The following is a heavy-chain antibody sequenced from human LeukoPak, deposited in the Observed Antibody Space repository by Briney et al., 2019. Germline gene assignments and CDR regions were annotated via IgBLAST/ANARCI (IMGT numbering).Heavy chain of an antibody. CDR2: ISATNGST. J-gene: IGHJ6*02. V-gene: IGHV1-18*01. Sequence: GGSLRLSCAASGFTFTSYAISWVRQAPGQGLEWMGWISATNGSTHYAQKLQGRVTMTTDTSTSTAYMELRSLRSDDTAVYYCAREDSNRGDRSTWNGLHYYYYHDMDVWGQGTTVTVSS. CDR1: GFTFTSYA. CDR3: AREDSNRGDRSTWNGLHYYYYHDMDV. D-gene: IGHD1-1*01.